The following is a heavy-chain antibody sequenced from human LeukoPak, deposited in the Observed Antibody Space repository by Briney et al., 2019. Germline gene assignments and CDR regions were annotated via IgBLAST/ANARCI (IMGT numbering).Heavy chain of an antibody. CDR3: AKLGGTAYYFDY. J-gene: IGHJ4*02. D-gene: IGHD6-13*01. CDR1: GFTFDDYA. V-gene: IGHV3-9*01. CDR2: ISWNSGSM. Sequence: GRSLRLSCAASGFTFDDYAMHWVRQAPGKGLEWVSGISWNSGSMGYADSVKGRFTISRDNAKNSLYLQMNSLRAEDTALYYCAKLGGTAYYFDYWGQGTLVTVSS.